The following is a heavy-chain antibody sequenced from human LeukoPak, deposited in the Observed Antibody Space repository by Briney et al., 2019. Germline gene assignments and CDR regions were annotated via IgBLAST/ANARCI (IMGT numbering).Heavy chain of an antibody. D-gene: IGHD4-23*01. J-gene: IGHJ6*03. V-gene: IGHV3-53*01. CDR1: GFTVSSNY. Sequence: PGGSLRLSCAASGFTVSSNYMSWVRQAPGTGLEWVSVIYSGGSTYYADSVKGRFTISKDNSKNTLYLQMNSLRAEDTAVYYCARSTVVTGRYYYYYMDVWGKGTTVTVS. CDR2: IYSGGST. CDR3: ARSTVVTGRYYYYYMDV.